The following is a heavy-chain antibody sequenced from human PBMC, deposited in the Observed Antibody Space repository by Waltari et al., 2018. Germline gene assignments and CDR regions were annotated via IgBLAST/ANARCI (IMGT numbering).Heavy chain of an antibody. V-gene: IGHV1-2*02. CDR2: INPNSGGT. CDR1: GYTFTDYY. Sequence: QVQLVQSGAEVKSPGASMKVSCKASGYTFTDYYVHWVRQAPGQGLEWMGWINPNSGGTNYAQKFQGRVTMTRDTSISTAYLELSRLRSDDTAFYYCARDSSGYEYYFNYWGQGTLVTVSS. D-gene: IGHD5-12*01. CDR3: ARDSSGYEYYFNY. J-gene: IGHJ4*02.